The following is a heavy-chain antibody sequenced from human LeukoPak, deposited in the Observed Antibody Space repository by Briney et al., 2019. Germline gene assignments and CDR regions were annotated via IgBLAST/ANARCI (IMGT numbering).Heavy chain of an antibody. D-gene: IGHD3-3*01. CDR1: GGSISSYY. CDR2: IYYSGST. Sequence: SETLSLTCTVSGGSISSYYWSWIRQPPGKGLEWIGYIYYSGSTNYNTSLKSRVTISVDTSKNQFSLKLSSVTAADTAVYYCARSTSGFLEWLPYDYWGQGTLVTVSS. V-gene: IGHV4-59*01. CDR3: ARSTSGFLEWLPYDY. J-gene: IGHJ4*02.